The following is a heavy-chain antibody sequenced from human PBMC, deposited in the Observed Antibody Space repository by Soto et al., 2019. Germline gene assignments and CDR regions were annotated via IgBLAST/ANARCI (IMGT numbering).Heavy chain of an antibody. D-gene: IGHD4-17*01. CDR1: GGSISSGGYS. CDR2: IYHSGST. J-gene: IGHJ4*02. CDR3: ARGGKTVTTFDY. V-gene: IGHV4-30-2*01. Sequence: QLQLQESGSGLVKPSQTLSLTCAVSGGSISSGGYSWSWIRQPPGKGLEWIGYIYHSGSTYYNPAFKIGVTKSVDRSKNQFSLKLSSVTAADTAVYYCARGGKTVTTFDYWGQGTLVTVSS.